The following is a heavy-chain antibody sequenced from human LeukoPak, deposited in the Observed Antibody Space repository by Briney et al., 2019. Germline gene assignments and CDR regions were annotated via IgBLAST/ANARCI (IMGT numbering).Heavy chain of an antibody. D-gene: IGHD3-10*01. V-gene: IGHV1-2*02. J-gene: IGHJ5*02. CDR3: ARDAPNTGGFDP. CDR2: INPNSGGT. CDR1: GYTFTSYA. Sequence: ASVKVSCKASGYTFTSYAMNWARQAPGQGLEWMGWINPNSGGTNYAQKFQGRVTMTRDTSISTAYMELSRLRSDDTAVYYCARDAPNTGGFDPWGQGTLVTVSS.